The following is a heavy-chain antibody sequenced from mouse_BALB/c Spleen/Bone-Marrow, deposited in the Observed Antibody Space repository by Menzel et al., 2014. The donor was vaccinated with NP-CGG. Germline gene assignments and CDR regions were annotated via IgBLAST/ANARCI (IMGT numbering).Heavy chain of an antibody. Sequence: VQLQQSGAELVKPGASVKLSCTASGFNIKDTYMHWVKQRPEQGLEWIGRIDPANGHTKYDPKFQGKATITADTSSNTAYLRLSSLTSEDTAVYYCARNWDERVDYWGQGTPLTVSS. CDR2: IDPANGHT. J-gene: IGHJ2*01. CDR1: GFNIKDTY. CDR3: ARNWDERVDY. D-gene: IGHD4-1*01. V-gene: IGHV14-3*02.